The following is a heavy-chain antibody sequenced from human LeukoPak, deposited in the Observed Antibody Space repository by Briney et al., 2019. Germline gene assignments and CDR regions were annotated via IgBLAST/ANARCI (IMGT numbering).Heavy chain of an antibody. Sequence: SVKVSCKASGGTLSSYAISWVRHAPGQGLEWMGGIIPIFGTANYAQKFQGRVTITADESTSTAYMELSSLRSEDTAVYYCTREQERDDYWGQGTLVTVSS. CDR1: GGTLSSYA. D-gene: IGHD1-1*01. CDR3: TREQERDDY. V-gene: IGHV1-69*13. CDR2: IIPIFGTA. J-gene: IGHJ4*02.